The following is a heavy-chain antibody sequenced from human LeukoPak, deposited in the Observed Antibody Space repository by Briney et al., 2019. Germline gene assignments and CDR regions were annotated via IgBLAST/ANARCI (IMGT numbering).Heavy chain of an antibody. CDR2: IYPGDSDI. Sequence: GESLKISCKGSGYTFISYWIGWVRQMPGKGLEGMGSIYPGDSDIRYSPSLQGQVTISADKSISTASLQWSSLQASDTAIYYCVRPVKSTWYDAFDIWGQGTMVTVSS. CDR3: VRPVKSTWYDAFDI. V-gene: IGHV5-51*01. D-gene: IGHD6-13*01. J-gene: IGHJ3*02. CDR1: GYTFISYW.